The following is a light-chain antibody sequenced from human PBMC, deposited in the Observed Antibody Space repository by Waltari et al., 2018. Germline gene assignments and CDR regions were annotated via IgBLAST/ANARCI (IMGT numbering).Light chain of an antibody. J-gene: IGKJ2*01. CDR3: QQRTDWLYT. V-gene: IGKV3-11*01. Sequence: EVVLTQSPGTLSLFPGERATLSCRASQSVATYLAWFQQRPGQAPRLLIFDGNKRATGIPSRFSGSGYGTAFTLTISSLEPEYFAVYYCQQRTDWLYTFGQGTKLEIK. CDR1: QSVATY. CDR2: DGN.